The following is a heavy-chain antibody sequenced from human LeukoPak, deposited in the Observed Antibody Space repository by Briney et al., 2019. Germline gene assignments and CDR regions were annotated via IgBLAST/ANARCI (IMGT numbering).Heavy chain of an antibody. Sequence: SETLSLTCTVSGGSLSSSSYYWGWIRQPPGTGLEWIGSIYYSGSTYYNPSLKSRVTISVNTSKNQFSLKLSSVTAADTAVFYCARQWGSYYFDYWGQGTLVTVSS. J-gene: IGHJ4*02. CDR3: ARQWGSYYFDY. CDR2: IYYSGST. D-gene: IGHD3-16*01. V-gene: IGHV4-39*01. CDR1: GGSLSSSSYY.